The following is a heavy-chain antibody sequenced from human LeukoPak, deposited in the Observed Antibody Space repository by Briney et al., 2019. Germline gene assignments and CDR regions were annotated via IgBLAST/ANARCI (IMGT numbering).Heavy chain of an antibody. CDR3: ASDGSPYYYGSGSYSVTFDY. D-gene: IGHD3-10*01. V-gene: IGHV3-21*01. CDR1: GFIFSSYR. J-gene: IGHJ4*02. Sequence: HPGGSRRLSCAASGFIFSSYRMNWVRQAPGKGLEWVSSISSSGSYIYYADSVKGRFTISRDNAKNSLYLQMNSLRDEDTAVYYCASDGSPYYYGSGSYSVTFDYWGQGTLVTVSS. CDR2: ISSSGSYI.